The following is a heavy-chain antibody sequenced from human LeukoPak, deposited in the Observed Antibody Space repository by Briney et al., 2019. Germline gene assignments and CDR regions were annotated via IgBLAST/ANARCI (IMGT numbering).Heavy chain of an antibody. CDR2: IRYDGSNK. D-gene: IGHD4-11*01. J-gene: IGHJ4*02. V-gene: IGHV3-30*02. Sequence: PGGSLRLSCAASGFTFSSYAMSWVRQAPGKGLEWVAFIRYDGSNKYYADSVKGRFTISRDNSKNTLYLQMNSLRAEDTAVYYCARDYSNYYFDYWGQGTLVTVSS. CDR1: GFTFSSYA. CDR3: ARDYSNYYFDY.